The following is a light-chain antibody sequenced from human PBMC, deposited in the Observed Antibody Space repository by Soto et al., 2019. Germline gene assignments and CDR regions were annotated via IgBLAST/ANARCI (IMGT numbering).Light chain of an antibody. J-gene: IGKJ5*01. CDR2: DAS. Sequence: EIVLTQAPATLSLAPGERATLSCRASQSVSSYLDWYQQKPGQAPRLLIYDASNRATGIPDRFSGSGSGTDFTLTISSLEPEDFAVYYCQQRSNWPPITFGQGTRLEIK. V-gene: IGKV3-11*01. CDR3: QQRSNWPPIT. CDR1: QSVSSY.